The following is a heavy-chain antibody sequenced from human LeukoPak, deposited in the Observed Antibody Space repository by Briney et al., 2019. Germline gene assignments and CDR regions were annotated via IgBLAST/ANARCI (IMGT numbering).Heavy chain of an antibody. J-gene: IGHJ6*03. V-gene: IGHV1-8*03. D-gene: IGHD2-15*01. CDR3: ARWVVVAANGGYYMDV. Sequence: GASVKVSCKASGYTFTSYDINWVRQATGQGLEWMGWMNPNSGNTGYAQKFQGRVTITRNTSISTAYMELSSLRSEDTAVYYCARWVVVAANGGYYMDVWGKGTTVTVSS. CDR1: GYTFTSYD. CDR2: MNPNSGNT.